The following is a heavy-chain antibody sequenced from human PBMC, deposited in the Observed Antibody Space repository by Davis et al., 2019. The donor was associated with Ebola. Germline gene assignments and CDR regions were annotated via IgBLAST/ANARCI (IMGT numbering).Heavy chain of an antibody. CDR3: ARGVIATFDP. J-gene: IGHJ5*02. V-gene: IGHV4-39*07. CDR1: GDSISTSNYY. CDR2: INHSGST. D-gene: IGHD3-10*01. Sequence: SETLSLTCAVSGDSISTSNYYWSWIRQPPGKGLEWIGEINHSGSTNYNPSLKSRVTISVDTSKNQFSLKLSSVTAADTAVYYCARGVIATFDPWGQGTLVTVSS.